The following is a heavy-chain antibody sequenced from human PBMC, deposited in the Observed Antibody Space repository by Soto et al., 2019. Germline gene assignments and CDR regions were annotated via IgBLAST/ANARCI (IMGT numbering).Heavy chain of an antibody. CDR3: ARDRIAAAGDAEHYYYGMDV. CDR1: GGTFSSYA. J-gene: IGHJ6*02. V-gene: IGHV1-69*13. D-gene: IGHD6-13*01. Sequence: SVKVSCKASGGTFSSYAISWVRQAPGQGLEWMGGIIPIFGTANYAQKFQGRVTITADESTSTAYMELSSLRSEDTAVYYCARDRIAAAGDAEHYYYGMDVWGQGTTVTVSS. CDR2: IIPIFGTA.